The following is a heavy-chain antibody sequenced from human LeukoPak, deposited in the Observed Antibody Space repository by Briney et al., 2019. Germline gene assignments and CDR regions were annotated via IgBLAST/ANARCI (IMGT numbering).Heavy chain of an antibody. CDR3: TRATMIVVVHDAFDI. CDR1: GFTFGDYA. Sequence: PGGSLRLSCTASGFTFGDYAMSWVRQAAGEGLEWVGFIRSKAYGGTTEYAASVKARFTISRDDSKSNAYLQMNSLKTEDTAVYYCTRATMIVVVHDAFDIWGQGTMVTVSS. V-gene: IGHV3-49*04. D-gene: IGHD3-22*01. J-gene: IGHJ3*02. CDR2: IRSKAYGGTT.